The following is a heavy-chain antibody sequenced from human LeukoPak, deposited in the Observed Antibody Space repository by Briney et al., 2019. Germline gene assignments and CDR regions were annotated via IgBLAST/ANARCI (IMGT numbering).Heavy chain of an antibody. CDR2: LYPSGST. Sequence: PSETLSLTCTVSGYSISSAYYWGWIRQPPGEGLEWIGILYPSGSTYYNPSLKGRVTISVDTSKNQFSLKLSPVTAADTAVYNCARGAYYDSSGYHDVFDIWGQGTMVTVSS. D-gene: IGHD3-22*01. CDR3: ARGAYYDSSGYHDVFDI. CDR1: GYSISSAYY. V-gene: IGHV4-38-2*02. J-gene: IGHJ3*02.